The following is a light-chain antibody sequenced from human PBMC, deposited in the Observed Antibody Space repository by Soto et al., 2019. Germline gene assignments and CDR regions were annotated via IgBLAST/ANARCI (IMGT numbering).Light chain of an antibody. CDR3: SSFAGGNNLL. CDR1: SSDVGGYNF. CDR2: EVS. V-gene: IGLV2-8*01. Sequence: QSALTQPPSASGSPGQSVTISCTGTSSDVGGYNFVSWYQQHPGKAPKLLIYEVSKRPSGVPDRFSGSKSDNTASLTVSGRHAEDEAAYYCSSFAGGNNLLFGGGTQLTGL. J-gene: IGLJ2*01.